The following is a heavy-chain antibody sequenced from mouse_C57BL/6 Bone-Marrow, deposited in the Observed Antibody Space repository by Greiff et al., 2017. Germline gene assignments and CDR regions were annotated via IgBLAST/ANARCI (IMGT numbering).Heavy chain of an antibody. D-gene: IGHD3-1*01. Sequence: VQLVESGAELARPGASVKLSCKASGYTFTSYGISWVKQRTGQGLEWIGEIYPRSGNTYYNEKFKGKATLTADKSSSTAYMELRSLTSEDSAVYFCARGLGTSYWGQGTTLTVSS. CDR2: IYPRSGNT. V-gene: IGHV1-81*01. J-gene: IGHJ2*01. CDR1: GYTFTSYG. CDR3: ARGLGTSY.